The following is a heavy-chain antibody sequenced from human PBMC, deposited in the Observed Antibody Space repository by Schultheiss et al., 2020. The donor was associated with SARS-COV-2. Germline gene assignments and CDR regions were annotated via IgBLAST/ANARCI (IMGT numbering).Heavy chain of an antibody. CDR2: INHSGST. J-gene: IGHJ4*02. V-gene: IGHV4-34*01. CDR3: ARGNSGYDFDY. D-gene: IGHD5-12*01. CDR1: GGSFSGYY. Sequence: SETLSLTCAVYGGSFSGYYWSWNRQPPGKGLEWIGEINHSGSTNYNPSLKSRVTISVDTSKNQFSLKLSSVTAADTAVYYCARGNSGYDFDYWGQGTLVTVAS.